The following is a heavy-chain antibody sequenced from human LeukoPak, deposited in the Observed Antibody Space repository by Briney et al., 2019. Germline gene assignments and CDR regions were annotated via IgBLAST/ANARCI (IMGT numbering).Heavy chain of an antibody. CDR2: IIPIFGIA. J-gene: IGHJ5*02. D-gene: IGHD2-2*01. CDR3: ARGKVVVENWFDP. V-gene: IGHV1-69*04. Sequence: ASVKVSCKASGGTFSSYAISWVRQAPGQGLEWMGRIIPIFGIANYAQKLQGRVTITADKSTSTAYTELSSLRSEDTAVYYCARGKVVVENWFDPWGQGTLVTVSS. CDR1: GGTFSSYA.